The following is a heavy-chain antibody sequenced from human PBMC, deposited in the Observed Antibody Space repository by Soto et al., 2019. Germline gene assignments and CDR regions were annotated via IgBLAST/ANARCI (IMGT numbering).Heavy chain of an antibody. Sequence: QVQLVQSGAEVKKPGASVKVSCKASGYTSTSYDINWVRQATGQGLEWMGWMNPKSGNTGYAQKFQGRVTMTRNSSISTAYMELSSLRSEDTAVYYCARATRGSGSSFDYWGQRTLVTVSS. J-gene: IGHJ4*02. V-gene: IGHV1-8*01. D-gene: IGHD6-19*01. CDR2: MNPKSGNT. CDR1: GYTSTSYD. CDR3: ARATRGSGSSFDY.